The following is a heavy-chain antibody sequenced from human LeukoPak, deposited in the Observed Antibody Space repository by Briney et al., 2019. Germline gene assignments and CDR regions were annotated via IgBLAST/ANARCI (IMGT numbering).Heavy chain of an antibody. Sequence: PSETLSLTCTVSGGSISSSSYYWGWIRQPPGKGLEWIGSIYYSGSTYYNPSLKSRVTISVDTSKNQFSLKLSSVTAADTAVYYCARLQGAAGLREYFDYWGQGTLVTVSS. CDR1: GGSISSSSYY. V-gene: IGHV4-39*01. J-gene: IGHJ4*02. CDR2: IYYSGST. CDR3: ARLQGAAGLREYFDY. D-gene: IGHD4-17*01.